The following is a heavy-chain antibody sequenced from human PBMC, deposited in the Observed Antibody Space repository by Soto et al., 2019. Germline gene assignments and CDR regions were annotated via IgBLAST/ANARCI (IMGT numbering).Heavy chain of an antibody. J-gene: IGHJ3*02. D-gene: IGHD3-16*02. CDR1: GGSISSGDYY. Sequence: SETLSLTCTVSGGSISSGDYYWSWIRQPPGKGLEWIGYIYYSGSTYYNPSLKSRVTISVDTSKNQFSLKLSSVTAADTAVYYCARPMITFGGVIVDAFDIWGQGTMVTVSS. V-gene: IGHV4-30-4*01. CDR3: ARPMITFGGVIVDAFDI. CDR2: IYYSGST.